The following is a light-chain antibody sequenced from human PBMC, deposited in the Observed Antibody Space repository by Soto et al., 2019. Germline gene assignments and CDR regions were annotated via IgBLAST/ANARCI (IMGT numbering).Light chain of an antibody. CDR3: LQHNSYPRT. V-gene: IGKV1-17*01. CDR2: LTY. Sequence: DIQMTQSPSSLSASVGDRVTITCRASQGIGNDLGWYQQKPGMAPKRLIYLTYSLQTGVPSRFSGSGSGTEFSLTISSLQPEDSATYFCLQHNSYPRTFGQGTKVDI. CDR1: QGIGND. J-gene: IGKJ1*01.